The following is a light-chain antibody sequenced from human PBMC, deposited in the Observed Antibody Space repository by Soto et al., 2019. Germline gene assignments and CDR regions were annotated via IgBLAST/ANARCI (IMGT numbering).Light chain of an antibody. Sequence: QSLLSQPPSASGTPGQTVIISCSGSRSDIGSNFVNWYQHLPGTAPKLLIYNSNQRPSGVPDRFSGSKSGTSASLAISGLQSEDEADYYCAPCDDRLTAPRFGHGTKLTV. CDR1: RSDIGSNF. CDR3: APCDDRLTAPR. V-gene: IGLV1-44*01. J-gene: IGLJ1*01. CDR2: NSN.